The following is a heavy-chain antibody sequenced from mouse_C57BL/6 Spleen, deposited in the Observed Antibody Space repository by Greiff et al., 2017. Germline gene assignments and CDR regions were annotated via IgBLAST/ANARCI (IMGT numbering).Heavy chain of an antibody. V-gene: IGHV1-26*01. CDR1: GYTFTDYY. J-gene: IGHJ1*03. CDR3: ARLLRSQGYFDV. Sequence: VQLQQSGPELVKPGASVKISCKASGYTFTDYYMNWVKQSHGKSLEWIGDINPNNGGTSYNQKFKGKATLTVDKSSSTAYMELRSLTSEDSAVYYCARLLRSQGYFDVWGTGTTVTVSS. D-gene: IGHD1-1*01. CDR2: INPNNGGT.